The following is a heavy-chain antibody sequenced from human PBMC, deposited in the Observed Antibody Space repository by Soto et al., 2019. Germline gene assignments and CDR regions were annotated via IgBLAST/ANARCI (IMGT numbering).Heavy chain of an antibody. CDR1: GFTFSDYY. J-gene: IGHJ4*02. Sequence: QVHLVESGGGLVKPGGSLRLSCAASGFTFSDYYMSWIRQAPGKGLEWLSYSSDSGTFTRYADSVKGRFSISRDNAKNSLYLQINSLRLEDTAVYYCARSRNGGVADSFDYWGQGTLVTVSS. V-gene: IGHV3-11*06. CDR2: SSDSGTFT. CDR3: ARSRNGGVADSFDY. D-gene: IGHD3-10*01.